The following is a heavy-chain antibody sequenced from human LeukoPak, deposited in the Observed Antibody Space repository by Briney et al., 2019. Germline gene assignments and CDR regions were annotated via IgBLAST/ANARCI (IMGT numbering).Heavy chain of an antibody. J-gene: IGHJ4*02. D-gene: IGHD6-19*01. CDR3: TRGGSVPATRSFDY. CDR2: ISSGSSYI. CDR1: GFTFSSYA. Sequence: GGSLRLSCVASGFTFSSYAMHWVRQAPGKGLEWVSSISSGSSYIHYADAVKGRFTISRDNSKNTVYLQMNSLRVEDTAMYYCTRGGSVPATRSFDYWGQGTLVTVSS. V-gene: IGHV3-21*01.